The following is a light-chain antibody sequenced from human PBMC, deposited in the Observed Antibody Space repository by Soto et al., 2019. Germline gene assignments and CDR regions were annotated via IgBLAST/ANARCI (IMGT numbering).Light chain of an antibody. CDR3: CSYTSSTTDV. CDR1: SSDVGAYNY. Sequence: QSALTQPASVSGSPGQSITISCTGTSSDVGAYNYVSWYQQHPGKAPKLMIYDVSNRPSGVSNRFSGSKSGNTSSLTISGLQDGEAADYYCCSYTSSTTDVFGAGTKVTVL. V-gene: IGLV2-14*03. CDR2: DVS. J-gene: IGLJ1*01.